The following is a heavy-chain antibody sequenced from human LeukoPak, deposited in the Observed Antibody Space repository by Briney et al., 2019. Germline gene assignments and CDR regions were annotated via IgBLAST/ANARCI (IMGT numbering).Heavy chain of an antibody. Sequence: PSETLSLTCTVSGGSVSSGSYYWSWIRQPPGKGLEWIGYIYYSGSTNYNPSLKSRVTISVDTSKNQFSLKLSSVTAADTAVYYCARGSNGYYYGSGSDNWFDPWGQGTLVTVSS. CDR2: IYYSGST. D-gene: IGHD3-10*01. CDR1: GGSVSSGSYY. CDR3: ARGSNGYYYGSGSDNWFDP. J-gene: IGHJ5*02. V-gene: IGHV4-61*01.